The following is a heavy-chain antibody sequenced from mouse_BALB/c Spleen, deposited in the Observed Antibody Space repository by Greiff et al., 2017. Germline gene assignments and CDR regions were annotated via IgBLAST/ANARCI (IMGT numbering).Heavy chain of an antibody. CDR2: ISSGGGST. V-gene: IGHV5-12-1*01. J-gene: IGHJ4*01. CDR1: GFAFSSYD. Sequence: EVQLMESGGGLVKPGGSLKLSCAASGFAFSSYDMSWVRQTPEKGLEWVAYISSGGGSTYYPDTVKGRFTISRNNAKNTLYLQMSSLTSEDTAMYYCSRSLYRSDIGLDYWGQGTSVTVSA. CDR3: SRSLYRSDIGLDY. D-gene: IGHD2-14*01.